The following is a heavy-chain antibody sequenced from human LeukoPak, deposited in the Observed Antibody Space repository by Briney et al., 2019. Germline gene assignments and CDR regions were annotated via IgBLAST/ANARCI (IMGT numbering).Heavy chain of an antibody. CDR2: IYYSGST. V-gene: IGHV4-39*07. CDR3: ARGGRPTTADY. D-gene: IGHD1-26*01. J-gene: IGHJ4*02. Sequence: PSETLSLTCTVSGGSISSSSYYWGWIRQPPGKGLEWIGSIYYSGSTYYNPSLKSRVTISVDTSKNQFSLKLSSVTAADTAVYYCARGGRPTTADYWGQGTLVTVSS. CDR1: GGSISSSSYY.